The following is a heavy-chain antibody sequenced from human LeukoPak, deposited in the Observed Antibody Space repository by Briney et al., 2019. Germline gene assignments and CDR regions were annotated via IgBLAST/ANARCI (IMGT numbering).Heavy chain of an antibody. J-gene: IGHJ4*02. CDR2: ISGSGSST. Sequence: PGGSLRLSCAASGFTFSKYAISWVRQAPGKGLEWVSGISGSGSSTYYADSVKGQFTISRDNSKNMVYLQMNSLRAEDTAIYYCVKESGYDSTYQFDYWGQGTLVTVSS. V-gene: IGHV3-23*01. D-gene: IGHD5-12*01. CDR3: VKESGYDSTYQFDY. CDR1: GFTFSKYA.